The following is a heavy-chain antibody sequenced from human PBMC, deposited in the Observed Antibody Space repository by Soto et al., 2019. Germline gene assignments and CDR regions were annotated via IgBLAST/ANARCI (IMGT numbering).Heavy chain of an antibody. CDR2: IKSKTHGGTT. D-gene: IGHD3-22*01. CDR3: TTTAGINMIVVEDTIVY. CDR1: GFTFSNTW. V-gene: IGHV3-15*01. J-gene: IGHJ4*02. Sequence: EVQLVESGGGLVKPGGSLRLSCVASGFTFSNTWMTWVRQAPGKGLEWVGRIKSKTHGGTTDYAAPVKGRFTISRDDSKNTLYLQMNSLRTEDTAVYYCTTTAGINMIVVEDTIVYWGQGTLVTVSS.